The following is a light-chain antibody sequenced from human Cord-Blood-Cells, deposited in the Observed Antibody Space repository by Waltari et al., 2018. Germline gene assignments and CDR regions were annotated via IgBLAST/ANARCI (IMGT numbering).Light chain of an antibody. J-gene: IGKJ1*01. CDR2: AAS. CDR3: QQSYSTPRT. CDR1: QSISSY. Sequence: DIQMSQSPYSLSASVEDRVTITCRASQSISSYFNWYQQKPGKAPKLLIYAASSLQSGVPARFSGSGSGTDFTLTISSLQPAYFATYYCQQSYSTPRTFGQGTKVELK. V-gene: IGKV1-39*01.